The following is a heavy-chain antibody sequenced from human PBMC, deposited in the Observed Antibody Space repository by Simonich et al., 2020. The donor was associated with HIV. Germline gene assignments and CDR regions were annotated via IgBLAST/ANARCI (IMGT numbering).Heavy chain of an antibody. CDR2: ISYDGRNK. CDR3: ASGGSISSVWADDY. CDR1: GFTFSSYA. Sequence: QVQLVESGGGVVQPGRSLRLFCAASGFTFSSYAMHWVRQAPGMGLEWVAVISYDGRNKYYADSVKGRFTIARDNSKNTLYLQMNSLRAEDTAVYYCASGGSISSVWADDYWGQGTLVTVSS. D-gene: IGHD3-16*01. J-gene: IGHJ4*02. V-gene: IGHV3-30*07.